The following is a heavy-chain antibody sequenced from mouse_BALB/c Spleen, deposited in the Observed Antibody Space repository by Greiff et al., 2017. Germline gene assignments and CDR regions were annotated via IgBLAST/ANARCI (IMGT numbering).Heavy chain of an antibody. CDR3: AGDSSGYTAY. Sequence: VQLQQSGPGLVKPSQSLSLTCTVTGYSITSDYAWNWIRQFPGNKLEWMGYISYSGSTSYNPSLKSRISITRDTSKNQFFLQLNSVTTEDTATYYCAGDSSGYTAYWGQGTLVTVSA. CDR1: GYSITSDYA. V-gene: IGHV3-2*02. J-gene: IGHJ3*01. CDR2: ISYSGST. D-gene: IGHD3-2*01.